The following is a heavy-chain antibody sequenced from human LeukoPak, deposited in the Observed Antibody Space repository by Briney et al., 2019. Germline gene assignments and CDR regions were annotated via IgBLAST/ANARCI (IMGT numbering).Heavy chain of an antibody. Sequence: SETLSLTCTVSGGSISSGDYYWSWIRQPPGKGLEWIGYIYYSGSTNYNPSLKSRVTISVDTSKNQFSLKLSSVTAADTAVYYCARGDRVGSGWSEFDYWGQGTLVTVSS. CDR3: ARGDRVGSGWSEFDY. D-gene: IGHD6-19*01. CDR1: GGSISSGDYY. V-gene: IGHV4-61*08. J-gene: IGHJ4*02. CDR2: IYYSGST.